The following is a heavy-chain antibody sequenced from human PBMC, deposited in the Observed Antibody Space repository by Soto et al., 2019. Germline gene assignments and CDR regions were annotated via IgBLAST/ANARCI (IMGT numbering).Heavy chain of an antibody. D-gene: IGHD2-15*01. CDR3: ARDCSGGSCYEWNYYYGTDV. CDR2: IWYDGSNK. CDR1: GFTFSSYG. V-gene: IGHV3-33*01. J-gene: IGHJ6*02. Sequence: GGSLRLSCAASGFTFSSYGMHWVRQAPGKGLEWVAVIWYDGSNKYYADSVKGRFTISRDNSKNTLYLQMNSLRAEDTAVYYCARDCSGGSCYEWNYYYGTDVWGQGTTVTVSS.